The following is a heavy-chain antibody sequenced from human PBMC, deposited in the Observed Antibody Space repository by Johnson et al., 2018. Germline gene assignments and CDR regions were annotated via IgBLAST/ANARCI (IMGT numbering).Heavy chain of an antibody. J-gene: IGHJ6*03. V-gene: IGHV3-23*04. D-gene: IGHD5-18*01. CDR3: ERDRTLDSYGFPYYYYYMDV. CDR1: GFSLRSHA. CDR2: TSGRGSST. Sequence: EVQLVESGGGLVQPGGSLRLSCAASGFSLRSHAMSWVRQAPGKGLEWVSATSGRGSSTYYADSVKGRCTISRDNAKNSLYLQMNSLRAEETAVYYCERDRTLDSYGFPYYYYYMDVWGKGTTVTVSS.